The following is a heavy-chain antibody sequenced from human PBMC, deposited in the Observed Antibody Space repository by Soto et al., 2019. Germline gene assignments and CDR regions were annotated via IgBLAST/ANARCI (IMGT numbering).Heavy chain of an antibody. CDR3: ARDYYDSSDYTTNWFDP. J-gene: IGHJ5*02. D-gene: IGHD3-22*01. Sequence: SETLSLTCAVSGGAISSSKWWSWVRQPPGKGLEWIGEIYQSGSTNYNPSLESRVRMSVDKSRNQFSLKLTSVSAADTAVYYCARDYYDSSDYTTNWFDPWGQGTLVTVSS. CDR2: IYQSGST. CDR1: GGAISSSKW. V-gene: IGHV4-4*02.